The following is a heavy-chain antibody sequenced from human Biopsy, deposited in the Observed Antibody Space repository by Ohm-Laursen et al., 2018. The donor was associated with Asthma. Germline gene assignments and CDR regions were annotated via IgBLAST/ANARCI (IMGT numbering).Heavy chain of an antibody. CDR3: ARCQVGYSSGWSLLLKKIYYSGMDV. CDR1: GGTFSNFA. J-gene: IGHJ6*02. D-gene: IGHD6-19*01. V-gene: IGHV1-69*13. CDR2: IMTVFGTT. Sequence: SVKVSCKAPGGTFSNFAVSWVRQAPGQGLEWLGGIMTVFGTTNYAQKFQGRVTITADESTSTAYMEVTSLRSEDTAIYYCARCQVGYSSGWSLLLKKIYYSGMDVWGQGTAVIVSS.